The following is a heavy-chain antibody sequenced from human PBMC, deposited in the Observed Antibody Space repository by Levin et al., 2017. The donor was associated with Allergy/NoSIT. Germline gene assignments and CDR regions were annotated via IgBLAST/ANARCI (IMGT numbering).Heavy chain of an antibody. CDR3: ASDCGGGTCRDYFDV. V-gene: IGHV7-4-1*02. D-gene: IGHD2-15*01. Sequence: GASVKVSCKASGDTFSSFAINWLRQAPGQGLEWMGWINTKTGNPMYAQGFTGQFVFSLDTSVSTAYLQISSLKAEDTAVYYCASDCGGGTCRDYFDVWGQGTMVTVST. J-gene: IGHJ3*01. CDR2: INTKTGNP. CDR1: GDTFSSFA.